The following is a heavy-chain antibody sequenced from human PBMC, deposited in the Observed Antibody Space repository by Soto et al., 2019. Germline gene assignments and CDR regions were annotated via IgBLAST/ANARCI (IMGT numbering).Heavy chain of an antibody. CDR1: GGSISPYY. CDR3: ARPQWGRYYFDD. D-gene: IGHD2-8*01. V-gene: IGHV4-59*08. J-gene: IGHJ4*02. CDR2: MYYSGST. Sequence: PSETLSLTCTVSGGSISPYYWSWIRQPPGKGLEWIGYMYYSGSTKSNPSLKSRVTISVDTSKNHFSLKLSSVTAADPAVFYCARPQWGRYYFDDWGQGTLVTVSS.